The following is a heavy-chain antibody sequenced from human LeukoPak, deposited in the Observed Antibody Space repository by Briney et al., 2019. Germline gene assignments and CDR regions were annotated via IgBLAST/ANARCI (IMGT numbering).Heavy chain of an antibody. CDR2: INHSGST. D-gene: IGHD2-2*01. Sequence: SETLSLTCAVYGGSFSGYYWSWIRQPPGKGLEWIGEINHSGSTNYNPSLKSRVTISVDTSKNQFSLKLTSVTAADTAVYYCARQEPSFCSSTSCPRPFDYWGRGTLVAVSS. CDR1: GGSFSGYY. CDR3: ARQEPSFCSSTSCPRPFDY. J-gene: IGHJ4*02. V-gene: IGHV4-34*01.